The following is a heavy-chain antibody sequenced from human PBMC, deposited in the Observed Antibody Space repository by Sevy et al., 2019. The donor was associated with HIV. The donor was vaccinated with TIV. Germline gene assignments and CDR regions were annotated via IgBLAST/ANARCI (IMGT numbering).Heavy chain of an antibody. CDR2: IKSKTDGGTT. J-gene: IGHJ4*02. CDR1: GFTFSNAW. Sequence: GGSLRRSCAASGFTFSNAWMNWVRQAPGKGLEWVGRIKSKTDGGTTDYAAPVKGRFTISRDDSKNTLYLQMNSLKTKDTAVYYCTTDGGGYNYGYSFDYWGQGTLVTVSS. V-gene: IGHV3-15*07. CDR3: TTDGGGYNYGYSFDY. D-gene: IGHD5-18*01.